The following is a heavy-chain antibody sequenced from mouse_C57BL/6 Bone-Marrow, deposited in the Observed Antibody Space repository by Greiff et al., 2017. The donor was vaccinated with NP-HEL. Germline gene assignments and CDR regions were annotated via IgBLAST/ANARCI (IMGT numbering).Heavy chain of an antibody. CDR1: GYTFPSYW. CDR3: ARGYYGSSLYAMDY. CDR2: IHPNSGST. J-gene: IGHJ4*01. V-gene: IGHV1-64*01. D-gene: IGHD1-1*01. Sequence: QVQLQQPGAELVKPGASVKLSCKASGYTFPSYWMHWVKQRPGQGLEWIGMIHPNSGSTNYNEKFKSKATLTVDKSSSTAYMQLSSLTSEDSAVYYFARGYYGSSLYAMDYWGQGTSVTVSS.